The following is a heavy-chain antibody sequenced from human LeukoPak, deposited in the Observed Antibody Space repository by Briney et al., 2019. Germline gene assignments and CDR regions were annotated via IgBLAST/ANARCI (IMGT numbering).Heavy chain of an antibody. V-gene: IGHV3-11*01. CDR1: GFTFSDYY. D-gene: IGHD2-2*01. J-gene: IGHJ4*02. CDR2: ISSSGSTI. CDR3: AKDPGVVPAHYFDY. Sequence: PGGSPRLSCAASGFTFSDYYMSWIRQAPGKGLEWVSYISSSGSTIYYADSVKGRFTISRDNAKNSLYLQMNSLRAEDTAVYYCAKDPGVVPAHYFDYWGQGTLVTVSS.